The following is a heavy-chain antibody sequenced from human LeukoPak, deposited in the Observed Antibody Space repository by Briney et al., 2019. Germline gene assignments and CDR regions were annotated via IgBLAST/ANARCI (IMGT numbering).Heavy chain of an antibody. CDR2: IEHSGST. CDR1: GRSFSGYY. CDR3: ASIMITFGGVIDVIDY. Sequence: SETLSLTCAVYGRSFSGYYWSWIRQPPGKGLQWIGEIEHSGSTKHNPSLKTRVTTSVDTSKNQFSLKLSSVSAADAGVYYCASIMITFGGVIDVIDYGAQGTLVTVSS. J-gene: IGHJ4*02. V-gene: IGHV4-34*01. D-gene: IGHD3-16*02.